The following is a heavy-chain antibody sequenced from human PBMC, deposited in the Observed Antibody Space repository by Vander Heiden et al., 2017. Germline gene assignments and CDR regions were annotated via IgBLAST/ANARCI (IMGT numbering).Heavy chain of an antibody. D-gene: IGHD2-2*01. V-gene: IGHV3-23*01. CDR2: ISGSAGST. Sequence: EVQLLESGGVLVHPGGSRRLSGAASGFTFSSYAMSWGRQAPGKGLEWVSAISGSAGSTYDADSVKGRFTISRDNAKNTLYMQLKRLRAEDTAVYYDQRCNYSNGFDYWGQGTLVTVSS. J-gene: IGHJ4*02. CDR3: QRCNYSNGFDY. CDR1: GFTFSSYA.